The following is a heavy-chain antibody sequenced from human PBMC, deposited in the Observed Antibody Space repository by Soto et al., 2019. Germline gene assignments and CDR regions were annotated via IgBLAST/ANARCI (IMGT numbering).Heavy chain of an antibody. D-gene: IGHD3-10*01. V-gene: IGHV3-23*01. J-gene: IGHJ5*02. CDR3: AGQEGWFGEFDP. CDR2: ISGSGGST. Sequence: EVQLLESGGGLVQPGGSLRLSCAASGFTFSSYAMSWVRQAPGKGLEWVSAISGSGGSTYYADSVKGRFTISRDNSKNTLYLQMNSLRAEDTAVYYRAGQEGWFGEFDPWGQGTLVTVAS. CDR1: GFTFSSYA.